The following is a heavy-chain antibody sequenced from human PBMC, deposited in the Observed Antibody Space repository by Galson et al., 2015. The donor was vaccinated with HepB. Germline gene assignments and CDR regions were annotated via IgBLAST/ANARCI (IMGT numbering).Heavy chain of an antibody. CDR2: ISTDTGDT. Sequence: SVKVSCKASGYSFTSFAIHWVRQAPGQGLEWMAWISTDTGDTDYAQKFQDRVTMTTDTFTTTAYMELRSLRSDDTAVYYCARGQVRWYFDLWGRGTLVTVSS. CDR1: GYSFTSFA. CDR3: ARGQVRWYFDL. J-gene: IGHJ2*01. V-gene: IGHV1-18*01.